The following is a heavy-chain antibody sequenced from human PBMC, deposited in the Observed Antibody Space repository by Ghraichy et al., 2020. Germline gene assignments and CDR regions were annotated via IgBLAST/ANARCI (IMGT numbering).Heavy chain of an antibody. J-gene: IGHJ4*02. V-gene: IGHV4-39*01. CDR2: IYYSGNT. CDR1: GGSISRGSYF. Sequence: SETLSLTCTVSGGSISRGSYFWGWIRQPPGKGLKWIGSIYYSGNTYYNPSFKSRVTISVDTSKNQFSLKLASVTAAATAVYYCARLGSYNDFWSGYREPFDYWGQGTLVTVSS. D-gene: IGHD3-3*01. CDR3: ARLGSYNDFWSGYREPFDY.